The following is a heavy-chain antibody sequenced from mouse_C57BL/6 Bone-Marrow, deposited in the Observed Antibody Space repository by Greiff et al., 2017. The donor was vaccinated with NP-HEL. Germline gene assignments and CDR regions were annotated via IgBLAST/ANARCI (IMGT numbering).Heavy chain of an antibody. CDR3: TTITTVVATRYFDV. CDR2: IDPENGDT. CDR1: GFNIKDDY. Sequence: VQLQQSGAELVRPGASVKLSCTASGFNIKDDYMHWVKQRPEQGLEWIGWIDPENGDTEYASKFQGKATITADTSSNTAYLQLNSLTAEDTAVYYCTTITTVVATRYFDVWGKGTTVTVSS. J-gene: IGHJ1*03. D-gene: IGHD1-1*01. V-gene: IGHV14-4*01.